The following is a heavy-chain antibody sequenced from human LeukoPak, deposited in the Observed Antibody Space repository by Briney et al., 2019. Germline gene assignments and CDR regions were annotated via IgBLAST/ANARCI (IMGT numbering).Heavy chain of an antibody. CDR1: GYTFTGYY. CDR3: ARDSLMGYSYAKTDY. V-gene: IGHV1-2*06. J-gene: IGHJ4*02. D-gene: IGHD5-18*01. CDR2: INPNSGGT. Sequence: ASVKVSCKASGYTFTGYYMHWVRQAPGQGLEWMGRINPNSGGTNYAQKFQGRVTMTRDTSISTAYMELRSLRSDDTAVYYCARDSLMGYSYAKTDYWGQGTLVTVSS.